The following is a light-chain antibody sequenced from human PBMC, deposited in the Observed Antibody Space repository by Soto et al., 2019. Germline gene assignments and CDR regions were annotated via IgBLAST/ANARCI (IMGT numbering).Light chain of an antibody. Sequence: QSVLTQPPSVSGTPGQRVTISCSGSSSNIGNNFVYWYQHLPGAAPTLVVYSDNHRPSGVPVRFSGSKSGTSASLTISGLQSEDESDYYCATWDDSLNGWVFGGGTKLTVL. CDR2: SDN. J-gene: IGLJ3*02. V-gene: IGLV1-44*01. CDR1: SSNIGNNF. CDR3: ATWDDSLNGWV.